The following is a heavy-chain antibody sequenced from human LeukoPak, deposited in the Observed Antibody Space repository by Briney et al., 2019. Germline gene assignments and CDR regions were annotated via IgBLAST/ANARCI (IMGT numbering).Heavy chain of an antibody. CDR2: IRKDSGDK. Sequence: GGSLRLSCAASGFIFGDYWMTWVRQAPGKGLEWVANIRKDSGDKQYVDSARGRFTISRDNAEKSLYLQMSSLRAEDTAVYYCAREGGYSFGSAYDYWGQGTLVTVSS. D-gene: IGHD5-18*01. J-gene: IGHJ4*02. CDR3: AREGGYSFGSAYDY. V-gene: IGHV3-7*01. CDR1: GFIFGDYW.